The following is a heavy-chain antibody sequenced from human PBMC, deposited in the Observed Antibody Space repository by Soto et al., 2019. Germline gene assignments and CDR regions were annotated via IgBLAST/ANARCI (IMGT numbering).Heavy chain of an antibody. CDR1: GGSISSGGYS. CDR2: IYHSGST. D-gene: IGHD3-22*01. V-gene: IGHV4-30-2*01. J-gene: IGHJ4*02. Sequence: PSETLSLTCAVSGGSISSGGYSWSWIRQPPGKGLEWIGYIYHSGSTYYNPSLKSRVTISVDRSKNQFSLKLSSVTAADTAVYYCARVPYYYLFFDYWGQGTLVTVSS. CDR3: ARVPYYYLFFDY.